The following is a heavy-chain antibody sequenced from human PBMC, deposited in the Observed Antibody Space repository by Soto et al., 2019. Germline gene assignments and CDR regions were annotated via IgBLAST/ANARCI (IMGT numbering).Heavy chain of an antibody. Sequence: SETLSLTCAVSSGSISSSNWWSWVRQPPGKGLEWIGEIYHSGSTNYNPSLKSRVTISVDKSKNQFSLKLSSVTAADTAVYYCARAPPRLNPLVATIRGGYWFDPWGQGTLVTVSS. CDR2: IYHSGST. CDR3: ARAPPRLNPLVATIRGGYWFDP. V-gene: IGHV4-4*02. D-gene: IGHD5-12*01. J-gene: IGHJ5*02. CDR1: SGSISSSNW.